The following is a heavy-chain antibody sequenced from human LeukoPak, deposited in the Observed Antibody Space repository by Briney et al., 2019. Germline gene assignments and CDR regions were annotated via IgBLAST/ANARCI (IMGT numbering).Heavy chain of an antibody. J-gene: IGHJ6*03. CDR2: IYYSGST. CDR1: GGSISSYY. CDR3: ARNGIASRASYYYYYYMDV. V-gene: IGHV4-59*01. D-gene: IGHD6-6*01. Sequence: PSETLSLTXTVSGGSISSYYWSWIRQPPGKGLEWIGYIYYSGSTNYNPSLKSRVTISVDTPKNQFSLKLSSVTAADTAVYYCARNGIASRASYYYYYYMDVWGKGTTVTVSS.